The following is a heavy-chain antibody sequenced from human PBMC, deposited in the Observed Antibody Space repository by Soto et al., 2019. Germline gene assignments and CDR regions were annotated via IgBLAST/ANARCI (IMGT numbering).Heavy chain of an antibody. J-gene: IGHJ4*02. Sequence: GGSLSLSCAASGFTFSGSAMHWVRQASGKGLEWVGRIRSKANSYATAYAASVKGRFTISRDDSKNTAYLQMNSLKTEDTAVYYCTYRIVGATAPFDYWGQGTLVTVSS. CDR3: TYRIVGATAPFDY. CDR1: GFTFSGSA. D-gene: IGHD1-26*01. CDR2: IRSKANSYAT. V-gene: IGHV3-73*01.